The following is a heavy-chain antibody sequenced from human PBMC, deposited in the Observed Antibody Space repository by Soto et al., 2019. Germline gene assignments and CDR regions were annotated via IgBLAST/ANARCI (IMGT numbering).Heavy chain of an antibody. CDR1: GFSLSTSGVG. J-gene: IGHJ5*02. D-gene: IGHD3-22*01. V-gene: IGHV2-5*01. CDR2: IYWNDDK. CDR3: AHRRLIANWFDP. Sequence: QITLKESGPTLVKPTQTLTLTCTFSGFSLSTSGVGVGWIRQPPGKALEWLALIYWNDDKRYSPSLKSRLTITKDTSKNQVVLTTTNMDPVDTATYYCAHRRLIANWFDPWGQGTLVTVSS.